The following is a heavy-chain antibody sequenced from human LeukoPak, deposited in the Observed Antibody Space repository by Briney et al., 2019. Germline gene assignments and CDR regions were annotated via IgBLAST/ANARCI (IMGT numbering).Heavy chain of an antibody. CDR3: ATDLVRVGATPNNY. V-gene: IGHV1-69-2*01. Sequence: ATVKISCKVSGYTFTDYYMHWVQQAPGKGLEWMGLVDPEDGETIYAGKFQGRVTITADTSTDTAYMELSSLRSEDTAVYYCATDLVRVGATPNNYWGQGTLVTVSS. CDR2: VDPEDGET. D-gene: IGHD1-26*01. CDR1: GYTFTDYY. J-gene: IGHJ4*02.